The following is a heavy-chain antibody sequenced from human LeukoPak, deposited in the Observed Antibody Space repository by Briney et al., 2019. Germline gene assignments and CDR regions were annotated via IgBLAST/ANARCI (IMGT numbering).Heavy chain of an antibody. CDR2: IYPSGST. J-gene: IGHJ6*02. Sequence: SETLSLTCAVSGGSISSTNWWNWVRQPPGKGLEWIGEIYPSGSTYYNPSLKSRVTISVDTSKNQFSLKLSSVTAADTAVYYCASIVVVPAAILGNGMDVWGQGTTVTVSS. V-gene: IGHV4-4*02. CDR3: ASIVVVPAAILGNGMDV. CDR1: GGSISSTNW. D-gene: IGHD2-2*02.